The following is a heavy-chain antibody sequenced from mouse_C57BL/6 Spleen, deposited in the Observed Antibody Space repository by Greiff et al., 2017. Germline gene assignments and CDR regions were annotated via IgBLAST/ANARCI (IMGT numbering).Heavy chain of an antibody. CDR3: TTPTVVARGFDC. J-gene: IGHJ2*01. CDR1: GFNIKDDY. Sequence: VQLQQSGAELVRPGASVKLSCTASGFNIKDDYMHWVKQRPEQGLEWIGWIDPENGDTEYASKFQGKATITADTSSNTAYLQLSSLTSEDTAVYYCTTPTVVARGFDCWGQGTTLTVSS. CDR2: IDPENGDT. D-gene: IGHD1-1*01. V-gene: IGHV14-4*01.